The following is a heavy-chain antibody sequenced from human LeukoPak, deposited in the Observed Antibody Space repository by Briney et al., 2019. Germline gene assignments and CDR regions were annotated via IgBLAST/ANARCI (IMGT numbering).Heavy chain of an antibody. V-gene: IGHV4-59*01. CDR3: ASLGGRSGWSHSDV. CDR2: IYYSGST. J-gene: IGHJ6*02. CDR1: GGSISSYY. Sequence: PSETLSLTCTVSGGSISSYYWSWVRQPPGKGLEWIGYIYYSGSTNYNPSLKSRVTISVDTSKNQFSLKLSSVTAADTAVYYCASLGGRSGWSHSDVWGQGTTVTVSS. D-gene: IGHD6-19*01.